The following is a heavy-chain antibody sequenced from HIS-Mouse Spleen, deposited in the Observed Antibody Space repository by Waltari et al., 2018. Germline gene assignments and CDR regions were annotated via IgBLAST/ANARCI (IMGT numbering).Heavy chain of an antibody. J-gene: IGHJ2*01. D-gene: IGHD6-13*01. V-gene: IGHV4-39*07. CDR2: IYYSGST. CDR1: GGSISSSSYS. CDR3: AREIPYSSSWYDWYFDL. Sequence: QLQLQESGPGLVKPSATLSLTCTVSGGSISSSSYSWGWIRQPPGKGLEWIGSIYYSGSTYYNPSLKSRVTISVDTSKTQFSLKLSSVTAADTAVYYCAREIPYSSSWYDWYFDLWGRGTLVTVSS.